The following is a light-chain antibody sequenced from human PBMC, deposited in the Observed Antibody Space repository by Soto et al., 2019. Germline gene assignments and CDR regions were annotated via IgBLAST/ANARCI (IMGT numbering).Light chain of an antibody. V-gene: IGKV3-20*01. CDR3: QQYSTSPIT. J-gene: IGKJ5*01. Sequence: EIVFAQFPRTLFLSPGERATLSWRASQSLSSSYLAWYQQKPGQAPRLLIYGASNRATDIPDRFSGRGSGTDFTLSISRLEPEDFAVYYCQQYSTSPITFGQGTRLEIK. CDR2: GAS. CDR1: QSLSSSY.